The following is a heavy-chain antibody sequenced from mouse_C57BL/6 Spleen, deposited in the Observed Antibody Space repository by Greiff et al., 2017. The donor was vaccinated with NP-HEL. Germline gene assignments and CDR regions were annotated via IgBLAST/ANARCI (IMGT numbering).Heavy chain of an antibody. CDR2: ISSGGSYT. J-gene: IGHJ4*01. CDR1: GFTFSSYG. Sequence: EVQGVESGGDLVKPGGSLKLSCAASGFTFSSYGMSWVRQTPDKRLEWVATISSGGSYTYYPDSVKGRFTISRDNAKNTLYLQMSSLKSEDTAMYYCARDGYYGRNAMDYWGQGTSVTVSS. CDR3: ARDGYYGRNAMDY. V-gene: IGHV5-6*01. D-gene: IGHD1-1*01.